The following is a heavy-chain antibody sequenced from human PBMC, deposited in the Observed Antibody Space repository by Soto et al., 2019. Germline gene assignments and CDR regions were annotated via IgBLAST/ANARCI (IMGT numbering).Heavy chain of an antibody. J-gene: IGHJ6*02. D-gene: IGHD2-15*01. CDR1: GYTFTSYD. V-gene: IGHV1-69*13. CDR2: IIPIFGTA. CDR3: ARHPGGRGYYYGMDV. Sequence: SVKVSCKASGYTFTSYDINWVRQATGQGLEWMGGIIPIFGTANYAQKFQGRVTITADESTSTAYMELSSLRSEDTAVYYCARHPGGRGYYYGMDVWGQGTTVIVSS.